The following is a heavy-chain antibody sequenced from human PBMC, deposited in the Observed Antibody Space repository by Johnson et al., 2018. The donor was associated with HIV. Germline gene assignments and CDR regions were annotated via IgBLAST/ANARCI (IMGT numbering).Heavy chain of an antibody. CDR2: ISYDGSNK. V-gene: IGHV3-30*04. CDR3: ARPSEDYSSSSGDAFDI. CDR1: GFTFSSYA. Sequence: QVQLVESGGGLVQPGGSLRLSCAASGFTFSSYAMHWVRQAPGKGLEWVAVISYDGSNKYYADSVKGRFTISRDNSKNTLYLQMNSLRAEDTAVYYCARPSEDYSSSSGDAFDIWGQGTMVTVSS. D-gene: IGHD6-6*01. J-gene: IGHJ3*02.